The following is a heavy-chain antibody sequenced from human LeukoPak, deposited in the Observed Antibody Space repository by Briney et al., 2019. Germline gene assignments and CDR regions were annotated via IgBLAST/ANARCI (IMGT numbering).Heavy chain of an antibody. J-gene: IGHJ5*02. CDR3: AGYSSQGYVGGGYNRFDP. CDR1: GGSMSSYY. CDR2: IYYSGST. V-gene: IGHV4-59*01. Sequence: SETLSLPCSVCGGSMSSYYWHWIRQPPGKALEWFGYIYYSGSTNYNPSLKSRVHISIDTSKNQFSLNQSSVTVGDMAVDYWAGYSSQGYVGGGYNRFDPWGQGTLVTVS. D-gene: IGHD3-16*01.